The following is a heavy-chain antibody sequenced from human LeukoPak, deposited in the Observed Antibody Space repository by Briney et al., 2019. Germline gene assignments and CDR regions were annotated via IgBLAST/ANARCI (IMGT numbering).Heavy chain of an antibody. CDR1: GFTFSSFA. CDR2: ISGSGGST. V-gene: IGHV3-23*01. D-gene: IGHD3-10*01. CDR3: ARDAITMVRGVIAY. Sequence: GGSLRLSCAASGFTFSSFAVSWVRQAPGKGLEWVSTISGSGGSTYYADSVKGRLTISRDNSKNTLYLQMNSLRAEDTAVYYCARDAITMVRGVIAYWGQGTLVTVSS. J-gene: IGHJ4*02.